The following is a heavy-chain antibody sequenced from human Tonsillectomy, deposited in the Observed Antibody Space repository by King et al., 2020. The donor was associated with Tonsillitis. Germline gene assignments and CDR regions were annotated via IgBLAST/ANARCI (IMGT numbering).Heavy chain of an antibody. CDR3: TRNRIVGDTTFSDY. V-gene: IGHV3-48*04. CDR2: ISGSSSTI. CDR1: GFTFSTYS. D-gene: IGHD1-26*01. J-gene: IGHJ4*02. Sequence: VQLVESGGGLVQPGGSLRLSCAASGFTFSTYSMNWVRQAPGTGLEWVSYISGSSSTIYYADSVKGRFTISRDNAKNSLYLQMDSLRAEDTAVYYCTRNRIVGDTTFSDYWGQGTLVTVSS.